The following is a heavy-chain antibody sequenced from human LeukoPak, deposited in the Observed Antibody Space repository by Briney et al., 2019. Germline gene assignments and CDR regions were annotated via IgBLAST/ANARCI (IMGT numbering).Heavy chain of an antibody. Sequence: PGGSLRLSCAASGFTFSSYAMNWVRQAPGKGLEWVSVISGSGGSTSYADPVKGRFTISRDNSKNTLYLQMNSLRAEDTAVYYCAKDRSYDILTAYYYYGMDVWGQETTVTVSS. CDR2: ISGSGGST. J-gene: IGHJ6*02. D-gene: IGHD3-9*01. V-gene: IGHV3-23*01. CDR3: AKDRSYDILTAYYYYGMDV. CDR1: GFTFSSYA.